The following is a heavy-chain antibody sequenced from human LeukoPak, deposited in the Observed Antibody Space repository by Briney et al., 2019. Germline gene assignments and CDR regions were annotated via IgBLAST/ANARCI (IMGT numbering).Heavy chain of an antibody. CDR1: GGSISSGGYY. CDR3: ARGISSTSLGL. Sequence: SSETLSLTCTVSGGSISSGGYYWSWIRQHPGKGLEWIGYIYYSGSTYYNPSLKSRVTISVDTSKNQFSLKLSSVTAADTAVYYCARGISSTSLGLWGRGTLVTVSS. CDR2: IYYSGST. V-gene: IGHV4-31*03. J-gene: IGHJ2*01. D-gene: IGHD2-2*01.